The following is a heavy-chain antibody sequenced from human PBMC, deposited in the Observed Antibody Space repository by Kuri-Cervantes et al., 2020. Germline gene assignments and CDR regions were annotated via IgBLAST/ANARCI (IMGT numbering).Heavy chain of an antibody. CDR3: AKTGFEYSSGWHFWGY. D-gene: IGHD6-19*01. V-gene: IGHV3-23*01. Sequence: GGSLRLSCAASGFTFSSYAMSWVRQAPGKGLEWVSAISGSGGSTYYADSVKGRFTISRDNSKNTLYLQMNSLRAEDTAVYYCAKTGFEYSSGWHFWGYWGQGTLVTVSS. CDR2: ISGSGGST. CDR1: GFTFSSYA. J-gene: IGHJ4*02.